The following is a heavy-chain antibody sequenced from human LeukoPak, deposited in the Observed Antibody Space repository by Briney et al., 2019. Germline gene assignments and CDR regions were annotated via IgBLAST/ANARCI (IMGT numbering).Heavy chain of an antibody. CDR1: GYTFTSYG. V-gene: IGHV1-18*01. CDR3: ARVPSGYQLLWAWFDP. D-gene: IGHD2-2*01. J-gene: IGHJ5*02. Sequence: ASVKVSCKASGYTFTSYGISWVRRAPGQGLEWMGWISAYNGNTNYAQKLQGRVTMTTDTSTSTAYMELRSLRSDDTAVYYCARVPSGYQLLWAWFDPWGQGTLVTVSS. CDR2: ISAYNGNT.